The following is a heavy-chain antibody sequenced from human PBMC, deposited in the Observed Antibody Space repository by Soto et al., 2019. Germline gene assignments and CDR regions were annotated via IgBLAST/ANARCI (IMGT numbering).Heavy chain of an antibody. CDR1: GFTFSSYA. V-gene: IGHV3-23*01. J-gene: IGHJ6*02. CDR3: ANHPEEDGMDV. Sequence: GGSLRLSCAASGFTFSSYAMSWVRQATGKGLEWVSAISGSGGSTYYADSVKGRFTISRDNSKNTPYLQMNSLRAEDTAVYYCANHPEEDGMDVWGQGTTVTVSS. CDR2: ISGSGGST.